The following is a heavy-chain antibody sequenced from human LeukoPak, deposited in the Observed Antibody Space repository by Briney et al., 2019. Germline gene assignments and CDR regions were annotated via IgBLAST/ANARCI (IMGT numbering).Heavy chain of an antibody. CDR2: ISSSSSYI. CDR3: ARGSSGWSAGSYYGMDV. CDR1: GFTFSSYS. D-gene: IGHD6-19*01. J-gene: IGHJ6*02. V-gene: IGHV3-21*01. Sequence: PGGSLRLSRAASGFTFSSYSMNWVRRAPGKGLEWVSSISSSSSYIYYADSVKGRFTNSRDNAKNSLYPQMNSLRAEDTAVYYYARGSSGWSAGSYYGMDVWGQGTTVTVSS.